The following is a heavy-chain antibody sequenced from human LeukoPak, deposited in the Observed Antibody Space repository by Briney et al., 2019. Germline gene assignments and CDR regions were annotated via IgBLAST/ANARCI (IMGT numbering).Heavy chain of an antibody. V-gene: IGHV4-39*07. Sequence: ASETLSLTCTVSGGSISSSSYYWGWIRQPPGKGLEWIGSIYYSGSTNYNPSLKSRVTISVDTSKNQFSLKLSSVTAADTAVYYCARLGRGVRGQSRPYYYMDVWGKGTTVTISS. CDR2: IYYSGST. CDR1: GGSISSSSYY. J-gene: IGHJ6*03. CDR3: ARLGRGVRGQSRPYYYMDV. D-gene: IGHD3-10*01.